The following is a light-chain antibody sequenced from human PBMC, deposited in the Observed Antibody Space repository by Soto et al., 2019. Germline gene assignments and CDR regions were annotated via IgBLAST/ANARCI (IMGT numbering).Light chain of an antibody. CDR3: SSYVGSNNFV. Sequence: HSVLTQPPSAYGSPGQSVTISCTGTSSDVGGYNYVSWYQQHPGKAPKLMIYEVSKRPSGVPDRFSGSKSGNTASLTVSGLQAEDEADYYCSSYVGSNNFVFGTGTKVTVL. V-gene: IGLV2-8*01. J-gene: IGLJ1*01. CDR2: EVS. CDR1: SSDVGGYNY.